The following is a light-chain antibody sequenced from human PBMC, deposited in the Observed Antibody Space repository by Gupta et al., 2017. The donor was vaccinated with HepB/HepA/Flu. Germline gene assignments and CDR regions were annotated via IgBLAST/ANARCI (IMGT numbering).Light chain of an antibody. CDR1: SSNIGNDP. CDR2: GDD. CDR3: ATWDDTVNGWV. V-gene: IGLV1-44*01. Sequence: QSVLPQPPSASGPPGQTVTISCSGSSSNIGNDPVNWYQHLPGLAPKLLIYGDDERTSGVPDRFSGSKSGTSASLAISGLQAEDEAEYYCATWDDTVNGWVFGGGTKLSVL. J-gene: IGLJ3*02.